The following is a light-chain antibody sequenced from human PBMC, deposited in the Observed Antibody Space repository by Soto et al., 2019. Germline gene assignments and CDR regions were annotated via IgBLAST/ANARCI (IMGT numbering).Light chain of an antibody. J-gene: IGKJ5*01. Sequence: DIQMTQSPSSLSASVGDRVTITCRASQSISSYLNWYQQKPGKAPKLLIYAASSLQSGVPSRFSGSGSGTGVTLTISSLQPEDFATYYCQQSYSTSITVGQGTRLESK. V-gene: IGKV1-39*01. CDR3: QQSYSTSIT. CDR2: AAS. CDR1: QSISSY.